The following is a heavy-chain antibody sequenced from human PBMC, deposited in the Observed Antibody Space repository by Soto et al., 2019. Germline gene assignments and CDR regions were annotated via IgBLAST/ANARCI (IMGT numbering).Heavy chain of an antibody. CDR1: GGTFSSYA. CDR2: IIPIFGTA. Sequence: QVQLVQSGAEVKKPGSSVKVSCKASGGTFSSYAISWVRQAPGQGLEWMGGIIPIFGTANYAQKFQGRVTITANKSTSTAYMELSSLRSEDTAVYYCARDFVWNLESYYFDYWGQGTLVTVSS. V-gene: IGHV1-69*06. J-gene: IGHJ4*02. CDR3: ARDFVWNLESYYFDY. D-gene: IGHD3-9*01.